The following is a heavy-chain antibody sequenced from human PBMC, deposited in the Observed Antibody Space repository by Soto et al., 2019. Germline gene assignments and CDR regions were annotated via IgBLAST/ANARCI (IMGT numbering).Heavy chain of an antibody. Sequence: PGVSLRLSCAASGFTFSSYGMHRVRQAPGKGLEWVAVISYDGSNKYYADSVKGRFTISRDNSKNTLYLQMNSLRAEDTAVYYCAKDRVSLGSYFDYWGQGTLVTVSS. J-gene: IGHJ4*02. CDR1: GFTFSSYG. CDR3: AKDRVSLGSYFDY. V-gene: IGHV3-30*18. D-gene: IGHD2-15*01. CDR2: ISYDGSNK.